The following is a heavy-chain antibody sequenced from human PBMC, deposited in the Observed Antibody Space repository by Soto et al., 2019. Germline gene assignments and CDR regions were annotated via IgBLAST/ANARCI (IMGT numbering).Heavy chain of an antibody. Sequence: GESLKISCKGSGYSFTSYWISWVRQMPGKGLEWMGRIDPSDSYTNYSPSFQGHVTISADKSISTAYLQWSSLKASDTAMYYCARSEASVVVPAAMAPYYYYGMDVWGKGTTVTVSS. D-gene: IGHD2-2*01. CDR2: IDPSDSYT. CDR3: ARSEASVVVPAAMAPYYYYGMDV. CDR1: GYSFTSYW. V-gene: IGHV5-10-1*01. J-gene: IGHJ6*04.